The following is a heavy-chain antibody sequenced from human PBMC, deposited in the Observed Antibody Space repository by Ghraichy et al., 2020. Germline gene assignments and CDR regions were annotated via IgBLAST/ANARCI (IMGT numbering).Heavy chain of an antibody. J-gene: IGHJ6*03. V-gene: IGHV4-59*01. CDR3: ARERLRGGHYMDV. Sequence: IGYIYSSGSTNYNPSLNSRVTISVDTSKNQFSLKLISVIAADTAVYYCARERLRGGHYMDVWGKG. D-gene: IGHD3-16*01. CDR2: IYSSGST.